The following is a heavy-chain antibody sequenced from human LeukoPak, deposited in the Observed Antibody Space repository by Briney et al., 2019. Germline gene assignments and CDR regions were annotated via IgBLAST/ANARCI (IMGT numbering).Heavy chain of an antibody. D-gene: IGHD3-10*01. CDR1: GYTFTGYY. CDR3: ARDRLYYGSVGFDWFDP. CDR2: INPNSGGT. V-gene: IGHV1-2*02. Sequence: ASVKVSCKASGYTFTGYYMHWVRQAPGQGLEWMGWINPNSGGTNYAQKFQGRVPMTRDTSISTAYMELSRLRSDDTAVYYCARDRLYYGSVGFDWFDPWGQGTLVTVSS. J-gene: IGHJ5*02.